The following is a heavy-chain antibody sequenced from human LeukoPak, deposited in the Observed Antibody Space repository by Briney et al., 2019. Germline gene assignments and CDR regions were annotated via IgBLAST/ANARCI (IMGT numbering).Heavy chain of an antibody. V-gene: IGHV1-69*05. D-gene: IGHD2-2*01. CDR1: GGTFSSYA. J-gene: IGHJ6*03. CDR2: IIPIFGTA. Sequence: GASVKVSCKASGGTFSSYAISWVRQAPGQGLEWMGGIIPIFGTANYAQKFQGRVTITTDESTSTAYMELSSLRSEDTAVYYCARALYCSSTSCYGRAYYYYMDVWGKGTTVTVSS. CDR3: ARALYCSSTSCYGRAYYYYMDV.